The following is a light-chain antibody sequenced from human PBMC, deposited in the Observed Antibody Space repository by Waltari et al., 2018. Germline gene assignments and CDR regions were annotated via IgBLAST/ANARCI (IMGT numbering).Light chain of an antibody. CDR2: DAS. Sequence: EIVLTQSPATLSLSPGERATLSCRASQSVSSYLAWYQQKPGQAPRLLIYDASNRATGIPARFSGSGSGTDFTLTLSSLQSEDFAVYYCQQYNKWPRTFGQGTKVEIK. CDR1: QSVSSY. J-gene: IGKJ1*01. V-gene: IGKV3-11*01. CDR3: QQYNKWPRT.